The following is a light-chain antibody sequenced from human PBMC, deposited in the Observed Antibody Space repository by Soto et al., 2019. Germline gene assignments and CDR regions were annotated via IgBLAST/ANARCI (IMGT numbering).Light chain of an antibody. Sequence: QTVVTQPPSASGTPGQRVTISCSGSSSNIGSNHVHWYQHLPGTAPKLLISDNSQRPSGVPDRFSGSRSGTSASLAISGLRSEDEADYYFTAWDDRLRGWMFGGGTKVTVL. CDR1: SSNIGSNH. CDR2: DNS. CDR3: TAWDDRLRGWM. J-gene: IGLJ3*02. V-gene: IGLV1-47*02.